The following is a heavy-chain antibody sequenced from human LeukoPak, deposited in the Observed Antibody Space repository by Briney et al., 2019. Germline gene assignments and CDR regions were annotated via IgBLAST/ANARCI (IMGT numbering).Heavy chain of an antibody. CDR1: GFTFSSYG. D-gene: IGHD5-18*01. CDR3: AAHGRYSYGYGY. V-gene: IGHV3-30*03. J-gene: IGHJ4*02. CDR2: ISYDGSNK. Sequence: GGSLRLSCAASGFTFSSYGMHWVRQAPGKGLEWVAVISYDGSNKYYADSVKGRFTISRDNSKNTLYLQMNSLRAEDTAVYYCAAHGRYSYGYGYWGQGTLVTVSS.